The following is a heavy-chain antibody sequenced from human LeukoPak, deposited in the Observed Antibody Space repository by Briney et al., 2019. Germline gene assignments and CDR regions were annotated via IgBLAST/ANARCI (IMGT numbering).Heavy chain of an antibody. CDR1: GFTFSLYW. CDR3: ARGGCTDGNCYSGGY. D-gene: IGHD2-21*02. V-gene: IGHV3-74*01. Sequence: GGSLRLSCAASGFTFSLYWMHWVRQAPGKGLVWVSRINSDGRSIRSADSVKGRFTISRDSAKKTVYLQMNSLRVEDTAVYYCARGGCTDGNCYSGGYWGQGTLVTVSS. J-gene: IGHJ4*02. CDR2: INSDGRSI.